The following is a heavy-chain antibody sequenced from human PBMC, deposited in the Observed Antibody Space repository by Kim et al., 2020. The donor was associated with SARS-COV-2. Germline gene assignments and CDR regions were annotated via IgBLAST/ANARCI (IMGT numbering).Heavy chain of an antibody. CDR3: ATEFWGSFNY. D-gene: IGHD3-16*01. CDR2: IKSNVDGGTA. Sequence: GLSLILSCASSLFTFINSFIIFFLHSPFKFLEWICRIKSNVDGGTADCAAPVRGRFTISRDDSRNLLYLQMDSLLFEDTAVYYCATEFWGSFNYWGQGILVTVSS. CDR1: LFTFINSF. V-gene: IGHV3-15*01. J-gene: IGHJ4*02.